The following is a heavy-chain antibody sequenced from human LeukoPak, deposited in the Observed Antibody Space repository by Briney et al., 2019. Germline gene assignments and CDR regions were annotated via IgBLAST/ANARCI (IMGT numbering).Heavy chain of an antibody. Sequence: GGSLRLSCATSGFTFSDAWMSWVRQAPGKGLEWIGRIKSKRSGATDYAESVKGRFTISRDDSQNMVHLQMNSLNTEDTGVYYCARDRNGLLWFGELSPGYYFDYWGQGTLVTVSS. J-gene: IGHJ4*02. CDR2: IKSKRSGAT. CDR1: GFTFSDAW. CDR3: ARDRNGLLWFGELSPGYYFDY. D-gene: IGHD3-10*01. V-gene: IGHV3-15*01.